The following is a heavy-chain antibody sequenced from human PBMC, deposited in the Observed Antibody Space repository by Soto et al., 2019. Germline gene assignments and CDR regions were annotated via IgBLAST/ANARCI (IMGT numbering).Heavy chain of an antibody. V-gene: IGHV3-30-3*01. CDR3: ARASRPPTYYDFWSGYHSYYYGMDV. D-gene: IGHD3-3*01. J-gene: IGHJ6*02. CDR1: GFSFSNYV. CDR2: ICYDGSNK. Sequence: GGSLGLSCAASGFSFSNYVMRWVGQAPGKGLEWVTAICYDGSNKYYADSVKGRFTISRDNSKNTLYLQMNSLRAEDTAVYYCARASRPPTYYDFWSGYHSYYYGMDVWGQGTTVTVSS.